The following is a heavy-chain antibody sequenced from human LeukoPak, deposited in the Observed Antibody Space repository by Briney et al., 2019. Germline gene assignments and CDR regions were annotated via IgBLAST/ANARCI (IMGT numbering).Heavy chain of an antibody. CDR2: IYYSGST. CDR1: GASISSYY. CDR3: ARDEEWLHWFDP. J-gene: IGHJ5*02. D-gene: IGHD5-12*01. V-gene: IGHV4-59*01. Sequence: SETLSLTCTVSGASISSYYWSWIRQPPGKGLEWIGYIYYSGSTNYNPSLKSRVTISVDTSKNQFSLKLSSVTAADTAVYYCARDEEWLHWFDPWGQGTLVTVSS.